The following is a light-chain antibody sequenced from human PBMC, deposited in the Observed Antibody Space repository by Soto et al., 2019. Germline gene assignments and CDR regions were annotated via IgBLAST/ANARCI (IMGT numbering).Light chain of an antibody. V-gene: IGLV2-14*01. CDR1: SSDVGGYKY. J-gene: IGLJ1*01. CDR3: SSYTSSSTLDV. CDR2: EVS. Sequence: QSALTQPASVSGPPGQSITISCTGTSSDVGGYKYVSWYQQHPGKAPKLMIYEVSNRPSGVSNRFSGSKSGNTASLTISGLQAEDEADYYCSSYTSSSTLDVFGTGTKLTVL.